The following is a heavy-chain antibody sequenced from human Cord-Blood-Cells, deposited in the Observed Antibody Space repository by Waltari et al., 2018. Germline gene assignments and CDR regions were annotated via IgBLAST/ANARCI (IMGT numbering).Heavy chain of an antibody. D-gene: IGHD1-26*01. V-gene: IGHV3-30-3*01. Sequence: QVQLVESGGGVVQPGRSLRLSCAASGFTFSSYAMHWVRQAPGEGLGRMAVKSYDGSNKYYADAVKGRFTISRDNSKNTLYLQINSLRAEDTAVYYCARGGSYFDYWGQGTLVTVSS. CDR2: KSYDGSNK. J-gene: IGHJ4*02. CDR1: GFTFSSYA. CDR3: ARGGSYFDY.